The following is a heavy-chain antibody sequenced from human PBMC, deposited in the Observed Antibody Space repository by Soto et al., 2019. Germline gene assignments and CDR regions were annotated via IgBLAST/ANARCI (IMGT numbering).Heavy chain of an antibody. CDR1: GFTFSSYA. CDR2: ISYDGSNK. V-gene: IGHV3-30-3*01. D-gene: IGHD5-18*01. J-gene: IGHJ4*02. CDR3: ARDLGGYSYGHFEY. Sequence: QVQLVESGGGVVQPGRSLRLSCAASGFTFSSYAMHWVRQAPGKGLEWVAVISYDGSNKYYADSVKGRFTISRDNSKNTLYLQMNSLRAEDTAVYYCARDLGGYSYGHFEYWGQGTLVTVSS.